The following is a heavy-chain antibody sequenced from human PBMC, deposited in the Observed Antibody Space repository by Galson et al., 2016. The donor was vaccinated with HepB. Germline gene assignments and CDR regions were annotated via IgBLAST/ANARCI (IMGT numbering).Heavy chain of an antibody. D-gene: IGHD5-24*01. CDR3: ARDRDYLLDS. CDR1: GYNFHNYH. J-gene: IGHJ4*02. CDR2: ISASKGKT. Sequence: SVKVSCKASGYNFHNYHISWVRQAPGQGLEWMGWISASKGKTNYAQNLQGRVTMTTDTYTSTVYMELRGLRSDDTAVYYCARDRDYLLDSWGQGTLVTVSP. V-gene: IGHV1-18*01.